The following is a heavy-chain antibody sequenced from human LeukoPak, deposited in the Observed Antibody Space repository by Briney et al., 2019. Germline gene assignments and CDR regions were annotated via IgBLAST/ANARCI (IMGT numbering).Heavy chain of an antibody. CDR2: IYSGGST. CDR1: GFTFSSNA. CDR3: ARDYDFWSGYYTGIFDY. V-gene: IGHV3-66*01. J-gene: IGHJ4*02. Sequence: GGSLRLSCAASGFTFSSNAMHWVRQAPGKGLEWVSVIYSGGSTYYADSVKGRFTISRDNAKNSLYLQMNSLRAEDTAVYYCARDYDFWSGYYTGIFDYWGQGTLVTVSS. D-gene: IGHD3-3*01.